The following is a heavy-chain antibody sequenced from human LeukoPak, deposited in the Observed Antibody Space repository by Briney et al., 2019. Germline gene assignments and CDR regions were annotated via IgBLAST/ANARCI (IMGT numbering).Heavy chain of an antibody. V-gene: IGHV3-9*03. CDR2: ISWNSGSI. CDR3: AKDIGDGNPVNAFDI. D-gene: IGHD4-23*01. CDR1: GFTFDDYA. Sequence: PGGSLRLSCAASGFTFDDYAMHWVRQAPGEGLEWVSSISWNSGSIFYADSVKGRFTVSRDNAKNTLYLQMNSLRAEDMALYYCAKDIGDGNPVNAFDIWGQGTMVTVSS. J-gene: IGHJ3*02.